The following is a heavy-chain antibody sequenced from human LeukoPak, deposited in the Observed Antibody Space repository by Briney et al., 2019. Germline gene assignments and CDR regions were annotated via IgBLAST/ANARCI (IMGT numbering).Heavy chain of an antibody. CDR3: AKGLGYSIRGSDY. D-gene: IGHD6-13*01. V-gene: IGHV3-23*01. J-gene: IGHJ4*02. Sequence: PGGSLRLSCVASGFTFSSHAMSWVRQAPGKGLEWVSGISGGGGGTYYADSVKGRFTISRDNSKNTLHLQMASLRAEDTAIYYCAKGLGYSIRGSDYWGQGTLVTVSS. CDR1: GFTFSSHA. CDR2: ISGGGGGT.